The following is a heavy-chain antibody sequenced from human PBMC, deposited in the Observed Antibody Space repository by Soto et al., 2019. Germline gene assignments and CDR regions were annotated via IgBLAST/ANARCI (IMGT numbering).Heavy chain of an antibody. CDR1: GFTFSTYG. CDR3: ARVAGRGDYYYYGMEV. J-gene: IGHJ6*02. CDR2: IWYDGSNK. D-gene: IGHD6-19*01. V-gene: IGHV3-33*01. Sequence: PGGSLRLSCAASGFTFSTYGMHWVRQAPGKGLEWVAVIWYDGSNKYYADSVKGRFTISRDNSKNTLYLQMNSLRAEDTAVYYCARVAGRGDYYYYGMEVWGQGTTVTVSS.